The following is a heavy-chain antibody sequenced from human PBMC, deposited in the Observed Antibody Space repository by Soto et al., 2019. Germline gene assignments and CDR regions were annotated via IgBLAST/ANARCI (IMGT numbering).Heavy chain of an antibody. CDR1: GYLFMDYY. CDR2: INPDGGST. D-gene: IGHD3-16*01. V-gene: IGHV1-46*01. Sequence: QVQLVQSGAEVKKPGASMKISCKASGYLFMDYYIHWLRQAPGHGLEWMGVINPDGGSTSYAQRFQGRLTVTADTSTSTVFLDLNSVTVDDTAFYFCARGPRSWNYVGFWDYWGQGTLVTVST. CDR3: ARGPRSWNYVGFWDY. J-gene: IGHJ4*02.